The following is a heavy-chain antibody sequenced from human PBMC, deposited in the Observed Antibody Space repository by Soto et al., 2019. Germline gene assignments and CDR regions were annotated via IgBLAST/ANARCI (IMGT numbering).Heavy chain of an antibody. J-gene: IGHJ4*02. CDR3: AKDRVGDYVGY. D-gene: IGHD3-16*01. CDR1: GFTFSSYG. V-gene: IGHV3-30*18. CDR2: ISYDGSNK. Sequence: QVQLVESGGGVVQPGRSLRLSCAASGFTFSSYGMHWVRQAPGKGLEWVAVISYDGSNKYYADSVKGRFTISRDNSKNTLYLQMNSLRAEDTAVYYCAKDRVGDYVGYWGQGTLVTVSS.